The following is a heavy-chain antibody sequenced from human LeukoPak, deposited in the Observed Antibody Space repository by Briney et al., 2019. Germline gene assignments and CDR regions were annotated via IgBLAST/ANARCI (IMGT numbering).Heavy chain of an antibody. CDR1: GFTFSSYE. CDR2: SSSSGSTI. CDR3: ARWIYDSSGYWGDY. V-gene: IGHV3-48*03. D-gene: IGHD3-22*01. Sequence: GGSLRLSCAASGFTFSSYEMNWVRQAPGKGREGGSYSSSSGSTIYYADSVKGRFTISRDNAKNSLYLQMNSLRAEETAVYYCARWIYDSSGYWGDYWGQGTLVTVSS. J-gene: IGHJ4*02.